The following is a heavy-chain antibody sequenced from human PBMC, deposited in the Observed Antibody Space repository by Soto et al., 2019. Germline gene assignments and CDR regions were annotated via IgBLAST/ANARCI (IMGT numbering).Heavy chain of an antibody. CDR1: GFIFRNAW. J-gene: IGHJ4*02. Sequence: EGRLVESGGGLVKPEESLRLSCAASGFIFRNAWMNWVRQAPGKGLEWVGRVKSKIDDEKTDYAAPVKGRLTITRDDSKSVVYLQMNSLRKEHTAVYFCNRHAGSGVEAFDYWGPGTVVTVSS. CDR2: VKSKIDDEKT. D-gene: IGHD2-15*01. CDR3: NRHAGSGVEAFDY. V-gene: IGHV3-15*07.